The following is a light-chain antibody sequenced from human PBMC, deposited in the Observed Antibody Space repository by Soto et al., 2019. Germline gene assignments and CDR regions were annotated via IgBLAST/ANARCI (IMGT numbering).Light chain of an antibody. CDR2: GAS. J-gene: IGKJ1*01. CDR3: LLQHTYPWT. Sequence: IQMYISPSSLSLYKGDRVTITCRASQDIGNRLVWFQQKPGKVPKRLIYGASSLQSGVPSRFSGTGSGTEFTLTISSLQPEDFATYYCLLQHTYPWTFGQGTKVDVK. V-gene: IGKV1-17*01. CDR1: QDIGNR.